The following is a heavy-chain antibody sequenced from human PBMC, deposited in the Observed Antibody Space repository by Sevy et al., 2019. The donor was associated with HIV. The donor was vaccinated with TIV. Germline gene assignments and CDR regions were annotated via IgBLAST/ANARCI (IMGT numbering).Heavy chain of an antibody. Sequence: ASVKVSCKAPGYTFTSYGISWVRQAPGQGLEWMGWISAYNGNTNYAQKLQGRVTMTTDTSTSTAYMELRSLRSDDTAVYYCARDYPYSSSWPDAFDIWGQGTMVTVSS. J-gene: IGHJ3*02. V-gene: IGHV1-18*01. CDR2: ISAYNGNT. CDR1: GYTFTSYG. D-gene: IGHD6-13*01. CDR3: ARDYPYSSSWPDAFDI.